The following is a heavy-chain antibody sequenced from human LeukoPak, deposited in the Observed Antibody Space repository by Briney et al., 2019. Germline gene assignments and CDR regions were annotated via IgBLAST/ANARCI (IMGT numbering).Heavy chain of an antibody. CDR3: ARDPVGAIDY. CDR1: GGSISSSS. D-gene: IGHD1-26*01. J-gene: IGHJ4*02. Sequence: NPSETLSLTCTVSGGSISSSSYYWGWIRQPPGKGLEWVSSISSSSSYIYYADSVKGRFTISRDNAKNSLYLQMNSLRAEDTAVYYCARDPVGAIDYWGQGTLVTVSS. CDR2: ISSSSSYI. V-gene: IGHV3-21*01.